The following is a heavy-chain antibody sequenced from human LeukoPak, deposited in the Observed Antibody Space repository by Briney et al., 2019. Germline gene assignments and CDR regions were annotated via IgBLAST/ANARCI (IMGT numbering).Heavy chain of an antibody. J-gene: IGHJ4*02. V-gene: IGHV1-8*02. D-gene: IGHD3-16*02. CDR2: MNPNSGNT. Sequence: ASVKVSCKASGYTFTSYAMHWVRQATGQGLEWMGWMNPNSGNTGYAQKFQGRVTMTRNTSISTAYMELSSLRSEDTAVYYCARDRRGVIVMGIDYWGQGTLVTVSS. CDR3: ARDRRGVIVMGIDY. CDR1: GYTFTSYA.